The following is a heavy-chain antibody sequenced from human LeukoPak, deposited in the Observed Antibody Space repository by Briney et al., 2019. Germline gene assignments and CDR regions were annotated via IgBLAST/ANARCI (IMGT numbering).Heavy chain of an antibody. D-gene: IGHD3-10*01. CDR2: INHSGST. V-gene: IGHV4-34*01. J-gene: IGHJ5*02. CDR1: GGSFSGYY. CDR3: ARDVLLWFGERKFDT. Sequence: SETLSLTCAVYGGSFSGYYWSWIRQPPGKGLEWIGEINHSGSTNYNPSLKSRVTISVDTSKNQFSLKLSSVTAADTAVYYCARDVLLWFGERKFDTWGQGTLVTVSS.